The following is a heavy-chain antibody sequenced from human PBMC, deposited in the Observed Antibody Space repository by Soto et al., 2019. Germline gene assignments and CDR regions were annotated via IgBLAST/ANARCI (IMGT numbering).Heavy chain of an antibody. J-gene: IGHJ6*03. CDR1: RYTFTSSD. Sequence: GASAKVSCKASRYTFTSSDINGVRQATGQGLEWMGWMNPNSGNTGYAQKFQGRVTMTRNTSISTAYMELSSLRSEDTAVYYCARVPLYYDFWSGYYSPYYYYYMDVSGKGTTVTVSS. D-gene: IGHD3-3*01. CDR3: ARVPLYYDFWSGYYSPYYYYYMDV. V-gene: IGHV1-8*01. CDR2: MNPNSGNT.